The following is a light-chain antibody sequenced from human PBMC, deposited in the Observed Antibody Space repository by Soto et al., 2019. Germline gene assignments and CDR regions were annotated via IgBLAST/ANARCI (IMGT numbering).Light chain of an antibody. J-gene: IGLJ1*01. Sequence: QSVLTQPPSASGTPGQRVTISCSGSSSNIGSNTVNWYQQLPGTAPKLLIYSNNQRPSGVPDRFSGSKSGTSASLAISGLQSEDVADYYCAAWDDSLNGSYVFGTGTKVTVL. CDR2: SNN. CDR1: SSNIGSNT. V-gene: IGLV1-44*01. CDR3: AAWDDSLNGSYV.